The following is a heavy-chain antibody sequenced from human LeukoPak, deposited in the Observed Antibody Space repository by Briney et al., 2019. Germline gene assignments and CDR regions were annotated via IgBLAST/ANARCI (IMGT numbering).Heavy chain of an antibody. CDR1: GGSISGYY. Sequence: SETLSLTCTVSGGSISGYYWSRIRQPPGKGLEWIGYILYTGSTNHNPSLKSRVTISVDTSKNQFSLNLSSVTAADTAVYYCARYHCSTTTCYNFDYWGQGILVTVSS. V-gene: IGHV4-59*03. CDR2: ILYTGST. J-gene: IGHJ4*02. CDR3: ARYHCSTTTCYNFDY. D-gene: IGHD2-2*02.